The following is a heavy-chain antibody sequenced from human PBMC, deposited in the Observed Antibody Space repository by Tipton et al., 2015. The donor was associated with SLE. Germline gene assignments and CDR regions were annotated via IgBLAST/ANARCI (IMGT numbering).Heavy chain of an antibody. J-gene: IGHJ6*02. D-gene: IGHD2-15*01. V-gene: IGHV1-8*01. CDR3: ASLGYCSGGSCYSDYYYGMDV. CDR1: GYTFTSYD. CDR2: IHPNSGNT. Sequence: QLVQSGAEVKKPGASVKVSCKASGYTFTSYDINWVRQATGQGLEWMGRIHPNSGNTGYAQKFQGRVTMTRNTSISTAYMELSSLRSEDTAVYYCASLGYCSGGSCYSDYYYGMDVWGQGTTVTVSS.